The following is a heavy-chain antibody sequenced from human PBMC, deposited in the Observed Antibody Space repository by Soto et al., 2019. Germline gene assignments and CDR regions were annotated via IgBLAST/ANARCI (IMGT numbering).Heavy chain of an antibody. Sequence: PSETLSLTCTVSGGSISSYYWSWIRQPPGKGLEWIGYIYYSGSTNYNPSLKSRVTKSVDTSKNQFSLKMSTITAADTAMYYCGRDNNAYYDFWSGLRGFDPWGQGTLVTVSS. J-gene: IGHJ5*02. D-gene: IGHD3-3*01. CDR2: IYYSGST. V-gene: IGHV4-59*01. CDR3: GRDNNAYYDFWSGLRGFDP. CDR1: GGSISSYY.